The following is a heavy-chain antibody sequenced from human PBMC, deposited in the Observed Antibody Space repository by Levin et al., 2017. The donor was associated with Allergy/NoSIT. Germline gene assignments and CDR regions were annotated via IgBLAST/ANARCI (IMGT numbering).Heavy chain of an antibody. V-gene: IGHV3-23*01. CDR3: AKDTVGSTNKLYGDYVAFDI. J-gene: IGHJ3*02. Sequence: GGSLRLSCAASGFTFSSYAMSWVRQAPGKGLEWVAAISGSGGSTYYADSVKGRFTISRDNSKNTLYLQMNSLRAEDTAVYYCAKDTVGSTNKLYGDYVAFDIWGQGTMVTVSS. D-gene: IGHD4-17*01. CDR2: ISGSGGST. CDR1: GFTFSSYA.